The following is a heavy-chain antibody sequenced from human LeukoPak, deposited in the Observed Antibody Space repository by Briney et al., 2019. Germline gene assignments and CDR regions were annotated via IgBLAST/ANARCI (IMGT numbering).Heavy chain of an antibody. Sequence: ASVKVSCKVSGYTLTELSMHWVRQAPGKGLEWMGGFDPEDGETIYAQKFQGRVTMTEDTSTDTAYMELSSLRSEDTAVYYCAAGAHRQQWLVHQIDYWGQGTLVTVSS. V-gene: IGHV1-24*01. D-gene: IGHD6-19*01. CDR1: GYTLTELS. CDR2: FDPEDGET. CDR3: AAGAHRQQWLVHQIDY. J-gene: IGHJ4*02.